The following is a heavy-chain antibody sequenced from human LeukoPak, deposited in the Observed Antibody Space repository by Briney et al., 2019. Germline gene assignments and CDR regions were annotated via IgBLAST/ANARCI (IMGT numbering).Heavy chain of an antibody. J-gene: IGHJ3*02. V-gene: IGHV1-18*01. CDR1: GYTFTNYG. Sequence: ASVKVSCKTSGYTFTNYGISWVQRAPGLGLEWMGWISAYNGNTNYAQKVQGRVTMTTDTSTSTAYMELRSLRFDDTAVYYCARDQSVRLLQTSSTYFKHVFAIWGQGSMVTVSS. D-gene: IGHD6-13*01. CDR2: ISAYNGNT. CDR3: ARDQSVRLLQTSSTYFKHVFAI.